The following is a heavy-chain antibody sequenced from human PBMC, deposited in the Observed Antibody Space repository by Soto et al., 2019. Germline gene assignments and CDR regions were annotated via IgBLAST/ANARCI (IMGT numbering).Heavy chain of an antibody. Sequence: QVQLVQSGAEVKKPGASVKVSCKASGYTFTRYAISWVRQAPGQGLEWMGWISAYNGNTNYAQKLQGRVTMTTDTSTSTAYMELRGLRSDDTAVYSCARLYYYDTRGYYYVEDYWGQGTLVTVSS. CDR3: ARLYYYDTRGYYYVEDY. D-gene: IGHD3-22*01. J-gene: IGHJ4*02. V-gene: IGHV1-18*01. CDR2: ISAYNGNT. CDR1: GYTFTRYA.